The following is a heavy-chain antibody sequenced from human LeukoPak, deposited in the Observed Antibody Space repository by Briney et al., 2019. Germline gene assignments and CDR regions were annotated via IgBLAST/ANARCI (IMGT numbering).Heavy chain of an antibody. V-gene: IGHV3-74*01. Sequence: PGGSLRLSCATSGFTFSTFWMHWVRQAPGKGLMWVSRINHDGSSTNYADSVKGRFTISRDNAKNTLHLQMNSLRAEDTAVYYYVRDWGYDSSGYWQKYFDSWGQGTLVTVSS. CDR2: INHDGSST. D-gene: IGHD3-22*01. CDR1: GFTFSTFW. CDR3: VRDWGYDSSGYWQKYFDS. J-gene: IGHJ4*02.